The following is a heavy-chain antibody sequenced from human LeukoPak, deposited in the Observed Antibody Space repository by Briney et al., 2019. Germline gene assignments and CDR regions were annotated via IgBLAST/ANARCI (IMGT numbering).Heavy chain of an antibody. CDR3: ARVVVRGGIDY. J-gene: IGHJ4*02. Sequence: PSETLSLTCTVSGGSLSSYYWSWVRQPPGKGLEWIGYISYSGSTNYNPSLKSRVTISADTSKNQFSLKLSSVIAADTAVYYCARVVVRGGIDYWGQGNLVTVSS. V-gene: IGHV4-59*01. CDR2: ISYSGST. CDR1: GGSLSSYY. D-gene: IGHD3-10*01.